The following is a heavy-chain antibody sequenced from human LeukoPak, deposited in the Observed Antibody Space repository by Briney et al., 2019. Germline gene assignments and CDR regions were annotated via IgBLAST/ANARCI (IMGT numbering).Heavy chain of an antibody. V-gene: IGHV1-46*01. D-gene: IGHD5-24*01. Sequence: ASVKVSCKASGYTFTKYYIHWVRQAPGQGLEWMGLINPGGDNTNYAQNFQGRVTMTRDTSTSTVYMELSSLRSEDTAVYYCAREIGPIQLHLWGSAFDYWGQGTLVTVPS. CDR2: INPGGDNT. CDR1: GYTFTKYY. CDR3: AREIGPIQLHLWGSAFDY. J-gene: IGHJ4*02.